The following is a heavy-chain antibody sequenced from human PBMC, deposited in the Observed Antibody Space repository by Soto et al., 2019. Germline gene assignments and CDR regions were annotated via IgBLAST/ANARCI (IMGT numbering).Heavy chain of an antibody. J-gene: IGHJ2*01. CDR2: ISWVSGTI. D-gene: IGHD3-22*01. Sequence: EMQLVPSGGGLVQPGRSLRLSCAASGLAFEDYAMHWVRQVPGKGLEWVSGISWVSGTIGYADSVKGRFTISRDNAKNSLYLQMNSLRAEDTALYFCAKYSRRFYYDDTNSGYFDLWGRGTLVSVSS. CDR1: GLAFEDYA. CDR3: AKYSRRFYYDDTNSGYFDL. V-gene: IGHV3-9*01.